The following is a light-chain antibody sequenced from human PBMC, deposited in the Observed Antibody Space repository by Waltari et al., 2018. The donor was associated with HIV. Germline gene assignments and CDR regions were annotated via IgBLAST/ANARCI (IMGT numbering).Light chain of an antibody. Sequence: NFMLTQPHSVSESPGKTVTISCTRSSGNITSNYVQWYQLRPGTSPTTVIYEDKQRPSGVPDRFSCSIDSSSNSASLTISGLKTEDEADYYCQSYDSSNFWVFGGGTKLTVL. J-gene: IGLJ3*02. CDR1: SGNITSNY. V-gene: IGLV6-57*01. CDR2: EDK. CDR3: QSYDSSNFWV.